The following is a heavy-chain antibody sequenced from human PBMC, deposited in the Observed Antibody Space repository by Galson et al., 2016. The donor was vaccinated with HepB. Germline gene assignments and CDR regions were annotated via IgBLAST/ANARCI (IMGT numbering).Heavy chain of an antibody. D-gene: IGHD3-3*02. CDR3: VKDPHFYYGMDV. V-gene: IGHV3-64D*06. CDR1: GFSLSSYS. Sequence: SLRLSCAASGFSLSSYSMHWVRQTPGKGLEYVSAINHDEGGAYYADFVKGRFTISRDNSKNTLYLQMSSLRVEDTAVYYCVKDPHFYYGMDVWGQGTTITVFS. J-gene: IGHJ6*02. CDR2: INHDEGGA.